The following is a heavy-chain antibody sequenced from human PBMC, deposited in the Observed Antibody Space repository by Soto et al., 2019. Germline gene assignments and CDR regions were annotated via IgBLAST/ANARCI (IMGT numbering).Heavy chain of an antibody. CDR2: ISGSGGST. D-gene: IGHD5-12*01. Sequence: EVQLLESGGGLVQPGGSLRLSCAASGFTFSSYAMSWVRQAPGKGLEWVSAISGSGGSTYYADSVKGRFTISRDNSKNTLYLQMNSLRAEDTAVYYCAKDRSQWLRLCHACDIWGQGTMVTVSS. J-gene: IGHJ3*02. CDR3: AKDRSQWLRLCHACDI. CDR1: GFTFSSYA. V-gene: IGHV3-23*01.